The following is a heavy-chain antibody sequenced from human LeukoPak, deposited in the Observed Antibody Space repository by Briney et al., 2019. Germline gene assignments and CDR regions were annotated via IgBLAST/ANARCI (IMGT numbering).Heavy chain of an antibody. Sequence: SETLSLTCTVSGGSISGFYWSWIRQPPGKGLEYIGYIYNNVINYNPSLKSRVTISADTSKNQFFLRLSSMTAADTAVYYCARQWGTTRLYNWFDPWGQGTLVTVSS. CDR1: GGSISGFY. CDR2: IYNNVI. D-gene: IGHD1-1*01. J-gene: IGHJ5*02. V-gene: IGHV4-59*01. CDR3: ARQWGTTRLYNWFDP.